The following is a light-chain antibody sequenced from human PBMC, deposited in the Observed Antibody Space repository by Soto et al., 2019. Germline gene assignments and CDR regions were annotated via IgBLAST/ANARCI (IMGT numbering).Light chain of an antibody. V-gene: IGKV3-20*01. Sequence: EIVLTQSPGTLSLSPGEGATLPCRASQSLSSDYLAWYQQKPGQAPRLLIYSASTRATGIPDRFRGSGSGTDFTLTITRLEPDDFAMYYCQQYGSSSTFGQGTRLEI. CDR3: QQYGSSST. CDR2: SAS. CDR1: QSLSSDY. J-gene: IGKJ5*01.